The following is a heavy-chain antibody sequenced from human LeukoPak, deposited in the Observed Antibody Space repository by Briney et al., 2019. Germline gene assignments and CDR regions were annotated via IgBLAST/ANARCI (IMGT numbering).Heavy chain of an antibody. CDR2: VYYSGST. CDR3: ARDFQTTWFDP. D-gene: IGHD1-1*01. V-gene: IGHV4-59*01. Sequence: SVTLSLTCTVSGGSISSYHWSWIRQPPGKGLEWIGYVYYSGSTNYNPSLKGRVTISVDTSKNQFSLKVSSVTAADTAVYYCARDFQTTWFDPWGQGTLVTVSS. J-gene: IGHJ5*02. CDR1: GGSISSYH.